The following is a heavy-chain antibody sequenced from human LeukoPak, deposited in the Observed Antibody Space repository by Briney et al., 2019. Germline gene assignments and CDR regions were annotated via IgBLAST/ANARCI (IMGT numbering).Heavy chain of an antibody. CDR3: ARGNGKYYEEDY. V-gene: IGHV3-21*01. J-gene: IGHJ4*02. D-gene: IGHD2/OR15-2a*01. CDR2: ISSSGSYI. Sequence: GGSLRLSCAASGFSVSSNYMSWVRQAPGKGLEWVSSISSSGSYIYYADSLKGRFTISRDNAKNSLFLQMNSLRVEDTAVYYCARGNGKYYEEDYWGQGTLVTVSS. CDR1: GFSVSSNY.